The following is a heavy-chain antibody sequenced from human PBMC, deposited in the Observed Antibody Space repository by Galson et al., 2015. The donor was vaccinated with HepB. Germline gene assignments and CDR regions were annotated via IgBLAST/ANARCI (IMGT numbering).Heavy chain of an antibody. CDR1: GFTFSMYD. D-gene: IGHD2-15*01. V-gene: IGHV3-13*01. CDR3: ARESCSGSTCYQFDY. Sequence: SLRLSCAASGFTFSMYDMHWVRQVTGKGLEWVSGIGTAGDTFYPGSVKGRFTISRENAKNSLYLQMNSLRAGDTAVYYCARESCSGSTCYQFDYWGQGTPVTVSS. J-gene: IGHJ4*02. CDR2: IGTAGDT.